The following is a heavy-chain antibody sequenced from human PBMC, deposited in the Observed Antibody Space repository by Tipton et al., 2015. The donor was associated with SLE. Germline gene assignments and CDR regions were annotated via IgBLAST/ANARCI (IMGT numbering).Heavy chain of an antibody. V-gene: IGHV4-31*03. CDR2: IHDSGST. CDR3: ARDLGGDFDS. J-gene: IGHJ4*02. CDR1: GDSITSSDYF. D-gene: IGHD2-21*01. Sequence: TLSLTCTVSGDSITSSDYFWSWIRQHPGKGPEWIGYIHDSGSTNYNPSLKSRVTISVDTSKNQFALNLSSVTAADTAVYYCARDLGGDFDSWGQGTRVTVSS.